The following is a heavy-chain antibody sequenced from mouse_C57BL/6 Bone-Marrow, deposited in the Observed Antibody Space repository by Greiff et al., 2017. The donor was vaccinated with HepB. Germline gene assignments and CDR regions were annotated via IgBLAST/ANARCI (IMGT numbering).Heavy chain of an antibody. D-gene: IGHD2-4*01. J-gene: IGHJ2*01. CDR1: GYTFTSYW. CDR3: ARGYDYYFDY. Sequence: QVQLQQPGAELVKPGASVKLSCKASGYTFTSYWMHWVKQRPGQGLEWIGMIHTNSGSTNYNEKFKSKATLTVDKSSSTAYMQLGSLTSEDSAVYYCARGYDYYFDYWGQGTTLTVSS. CDR2: IHTNSGST. V-gene: IGHV1-64*01.